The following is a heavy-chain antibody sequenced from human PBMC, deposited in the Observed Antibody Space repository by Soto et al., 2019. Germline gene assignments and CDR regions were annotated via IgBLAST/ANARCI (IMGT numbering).Heavy chain of an antibody. CDR2: FRSGGDDDTT. V-gene: IGHV3-23*01. Sequence: GGSLRLSCAASGFTFSSYSMSWVRQAPGKGLEWVSGFRSGGDDDTTYYADSVRGRFTISRDNSKNTLFLQMNSLRAEDTAVYYCAKIYGYSSGWYHYWGQGTLVTVSS. CDR3: AKIYGYSSGWYHY. D-gene: IGHD6-19*01. CDR1: GFTFSSYS. J-gene: IGHJ4*02.